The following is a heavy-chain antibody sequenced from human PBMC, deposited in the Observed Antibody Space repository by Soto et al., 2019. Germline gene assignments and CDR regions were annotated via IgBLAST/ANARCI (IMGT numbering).Heavy chain of an antibody. D-gene: IGHD3-10*01. CDR1: GFTFSNAW. Sequence: PGGSLRLSCAASGFTFSNAWMSWVRQAPGKGLEWVGRIKSKTDGGTTDYAAPVKGRFTISRDDSKNTLYLQMNSLKTEDTAVYYCTAGLMVRGVVPINWFDPWGQGTLVTVSS. J-gene: IGHJ5*02. V-gene: IGHV3-15*01. CDR2: IKSKTDGGTT. CDR3: TAGLMVRGVVPINWFDP.